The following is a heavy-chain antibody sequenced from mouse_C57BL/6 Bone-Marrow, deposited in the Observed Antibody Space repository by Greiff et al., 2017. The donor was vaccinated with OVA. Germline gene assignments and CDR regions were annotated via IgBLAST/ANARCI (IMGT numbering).Heavy chain of an antibody. J-gene: IGHJ2*01. Sequence: QVQLQQPGAELVMPGASVKLSCKASGYTFTSYWMHWVKQRPGQGLEWIGEIDPSDIYTNYNQKFKGKSTLTVDKSSSTAYMQLSSLTSEDSAVYYCARSGYDYEDYWGQGTTLTVSS. CDR2: IDPSDIYT. CDR1: GYTFTSYW. D-gene: IGHD2-4*01. CDR3: ARSGYDYEDY. V-gene: IGHV1-69*01.